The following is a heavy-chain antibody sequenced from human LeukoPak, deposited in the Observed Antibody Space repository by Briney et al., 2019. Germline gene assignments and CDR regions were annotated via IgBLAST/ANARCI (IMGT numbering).Heavy chain of an antibody. J-gene: IGHJ4*02. CDR2: ISPEGGDT. CDR3: ARNYGHNSKYFDL. CDR1: GYTFSDYF. D-gene: IGHD4-17*01. Sequence: ASVKVSCKASGYTFSDYFMHWVRQAPGQWLEWMGWISPEGGDTHYAQRFQGRVTMTRDTSISAAYMELTSLSSDDTAVYYCARNYGHNSKYFDLWGQGTLVTVSS. V-gene: IGHV1-2*02.